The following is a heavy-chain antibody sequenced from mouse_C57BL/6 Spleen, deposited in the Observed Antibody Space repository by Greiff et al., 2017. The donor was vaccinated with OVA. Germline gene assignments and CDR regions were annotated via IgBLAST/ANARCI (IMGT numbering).Heavy chain of an antibody. Sequence: EVQLQQSGPELVKPGASVKISCKASGYTFTDYYMNWVKQSHGKSLEWIGDINPNNGGTSYNQKFKGKATLTVDKSSSTAYMELRSLTSEDSAVYYCARSGRGRTAYWGQGTTLTVSS. CDR1: GYTFTDYY. J-gene: IGHJ2*01. CDR2: INPNNGGT. D-gene: IGHD3-2*02. V-gene: IGHV1-26*01. CDR3: ARSGRGRTAY.